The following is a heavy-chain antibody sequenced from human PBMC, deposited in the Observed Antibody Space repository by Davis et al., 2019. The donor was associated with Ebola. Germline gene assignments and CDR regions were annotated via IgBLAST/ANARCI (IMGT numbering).Heavy chain of an antibody. Sequence: ASVKVSCKASGYTFTGYYMHWVRQAPGQGLEWMGRINPNSGGTNYAPKFLGRVTMTRDTSISTAYMELSRLRSDDTAMYYCARGEATRTPRSVGMDVWGRGTTVTVSS. D-gene: IGHD6-6*01. J-gene: IGHJ6*04. CDR3: ARGEATRTPRSVGMDV. CDR2: INPNSGGT. V-gene: IGHV1-2*06. CDR1: GYTFTGYY.